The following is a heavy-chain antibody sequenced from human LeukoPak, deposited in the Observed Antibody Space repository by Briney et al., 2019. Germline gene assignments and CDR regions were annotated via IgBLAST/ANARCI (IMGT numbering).Heavy chain of an antibody. J-gene: IGHJ4*02. CDR1: GGSISSSDFY. V-gene: IGHV4-39*01. CDR2: IYYSGNT. CDR3: ARHPGRLFDY. Sequence: SETQGLTCTVSGGSISSSDFYWGWIRQPPGKGLEWIGSIYYSGNTYYNPSLKSRVSISVDTSKNQFSLKLSSVTAADTAVYYCARHPGRLFDYWGQGTLLTVPS.